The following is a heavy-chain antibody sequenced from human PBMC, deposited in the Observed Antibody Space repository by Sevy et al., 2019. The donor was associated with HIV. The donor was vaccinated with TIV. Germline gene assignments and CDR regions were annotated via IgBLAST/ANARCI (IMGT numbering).Heavy chain of an antibody. D-gene: IGHD3-22*01. J-gene: IGHJ3*02. Sequence: ASVKVSCKASGYTFTGYYMHWVRQAPGQGLEWMGWINPNSGGTNYAQKVQGRVTMTRDTSISTAYMELSRLRSDDTAVYYCARVRGPYYYDSSGYYPLGYAFDIWGQGTMVTVSS. V-gene: IGHV1-2*02. CDR3: ARVRGPYYYDSSGYYPLGYAFDI. CDR1: GYTFTGYY. CDR2: INPNSGGT.